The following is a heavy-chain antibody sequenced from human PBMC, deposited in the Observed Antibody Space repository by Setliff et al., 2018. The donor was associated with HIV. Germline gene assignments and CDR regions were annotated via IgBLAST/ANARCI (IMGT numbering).Heavy chain of an antibody. D-gene: IGHD3-22*01. Sequence: GGSLRLSCAASGFNFSNAWMNWVRQAPGKGLEWVGRIKRKSDGLTLDYAAPVKGRFTISRDDLKSMLFLQMDSLQTEDTAVYYCTHMGHYFDGTGYNRMYYFDYWGQGALVTVSS. CDR3: THMGHYFDGTGYNRMYYFDY. J-gene: IGHJ4*02. V-gene: IGHV3-15*07. CDR2: IKRKSDGLTL. CDR1: GFNFSNAW.